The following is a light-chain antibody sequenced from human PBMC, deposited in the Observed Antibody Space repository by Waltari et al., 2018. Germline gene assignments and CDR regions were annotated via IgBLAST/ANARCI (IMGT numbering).Light chain of an antibody. CDR2: SAS. CDR3: QLWDSTRWT. Sequence: DIVLTQSPGTLSLSPGEKATLSCRASQSVSTTYLAWYQQKPGQAPRLLIYSASSRATGIPDRFSGGGSGTDFTLTIGRLEPEDFALYYCQLWDSTRWTFGQGSKVEIK. CDR1: QSVSTTY. J-gene: IGKJ1*01. V-gene: IGKV3-20*01.